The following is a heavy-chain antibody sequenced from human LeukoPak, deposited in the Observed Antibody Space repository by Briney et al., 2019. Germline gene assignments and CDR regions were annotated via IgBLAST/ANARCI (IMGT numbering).Heavy chain of an antibody. CDR2: IYPGDSDT. Sequence: GESLQISCKGSGYSFTSYWIGWVRQMPGKGLEWMGIIYPGDSDTRYSPSFQGQVTISADKSISTAYLQWSSLKASDTAMYYCARLDHYGDCGFTKNHAFDIWGQGTMVTVSS. V-gene: IGHV5-51*01. J-gene: IGHJ3*02. CDR1: GYSFTSYW. CDR3: ARLDHYGDCGFTKNHAFDI. D-gene: IGHD4-17*01.